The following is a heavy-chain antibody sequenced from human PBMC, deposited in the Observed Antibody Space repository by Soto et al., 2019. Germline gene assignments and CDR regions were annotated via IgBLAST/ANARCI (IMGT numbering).Heavy chain of an antibody. V-gene: IGHV1-8*01. CDR2: MNPNSGNT. CDR3: ARVCDDSSGYYFDY. Sequence: QVQLVQSGAEVKKPGASVKVSCKASGYTFTSYDINWVRQATGQGLERMGWMNPNSGNTGYAQKFQGRVTMTRNTSISTAYMELSSLRSEDTAVYYCARVCDDSSGYYFDYWGQGTLVTVSS. J-gene: IGHJ4*02. D-gene: IGHD3-22*01. CDR1: GYTFTSYD.